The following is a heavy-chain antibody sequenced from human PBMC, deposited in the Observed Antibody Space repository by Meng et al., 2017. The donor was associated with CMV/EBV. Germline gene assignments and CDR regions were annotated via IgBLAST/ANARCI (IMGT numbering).Heavy chain of an antibody. CDR2: IYYSGST. J-gene: IGHJ2*01. D-gene: IGHD3-3*01. CDR3: ASARRITIFGVVSARKGWYFDL. Sequence: SETLSLTCTVSGGSISSGDYYWSWIRQPPGKGLEWIGYIYYSGSTNYNPSLKSRVTISVDTSKNQFSLKLSSVTAADTAVYYCASARRITIFGVVSARKGWYFDLWGRGTLVTVSS. CDR1: GGSISSGDYY. V-gene: IGHV4-61*08.